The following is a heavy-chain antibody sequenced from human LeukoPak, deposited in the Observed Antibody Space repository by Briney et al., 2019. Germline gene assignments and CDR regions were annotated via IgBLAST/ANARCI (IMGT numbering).Heavy chain of an antibody. CDR2: ITGYSSTI. J-gene: IGHJ4*02. Sequence: PGGSLRLSCAASGFTFSSYNMNWVRQAPGKGLEWISYITGYSSTIYYADSVKGRFTISRDNAKTSLYLQMNSLRAEDTAVYYCARVQGDYGDSVVDYWGQGTLVTVSS. CDR1: GFTFSSYN. CDR3: ARVQGDYGDSVVDY. D-gene: IGHD4-17*01. V-gene: IGHV3-48*01.